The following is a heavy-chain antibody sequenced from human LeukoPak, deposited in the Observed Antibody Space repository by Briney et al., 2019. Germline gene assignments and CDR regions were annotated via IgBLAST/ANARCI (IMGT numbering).Heavy chain of an antibody. Sequence: SETLSLTCTVSGVSISSGNYYWTWIRQYPGKGLEWIGCLHSSGSTSYNPSLKSRVTISVDTSKNQFSLKLSSVTAADTAVYYCAREIFSGWKYYFDYWGQGTLVTVSS. V-gene: IGHV4-61*01. CDR3: AREIFSGWKYYFDY. D-gene: IGHD6-19*01. J-gene: IGHJ4*02. CDR2: LHSSGST. CDR1: GVSISSGNYY.